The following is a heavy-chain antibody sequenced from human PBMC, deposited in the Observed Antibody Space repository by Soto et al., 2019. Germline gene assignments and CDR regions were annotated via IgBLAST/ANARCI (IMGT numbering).Heavy chain of an antibody. J-gene: IGHJ6*03. Sequence: SQTLSLTCAISGDSVSSNSAAWNWIRQSPSRGLEWLGRTYYRSKWYNDYAVSVKSRITINPDTSKNQFSLQLNSVTPEDTAVYYCAREGAYGDYVWIDYYYYYMGVWGKGTTVTVS. V-gene: IGHV6-1*01. CDR2: TYYRSKWYN. D-gene: IGHD4-17*01. CDR1: GDSVSSNSAA. CDR3: AREGAYGDYVWIDYYYYYMGV.